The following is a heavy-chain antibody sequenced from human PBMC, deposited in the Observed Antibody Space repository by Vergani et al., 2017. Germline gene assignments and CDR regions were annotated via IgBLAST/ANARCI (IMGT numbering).Heavy chain of an antibody. V-gene: IGHV3-74*01. CDR1: GFTFSSYW. CDR3: AREEDYYGSGSQGYFDL. CDR2: INSDGSST. D-gene: IGHD3-10*01. Sequence: EVQLVESGGGLVQPGGSLRLSCAASGFTFSSYWMHCVRQAPGKGLVWVSRINSDGSSTSYADSVKGRFTISRDNAKNTLYLQMNSLRAEDTAVYYCAREEDYYGSGSQGYFDLWGRGTLVTVSS. J-gene: IGHJ2*01.